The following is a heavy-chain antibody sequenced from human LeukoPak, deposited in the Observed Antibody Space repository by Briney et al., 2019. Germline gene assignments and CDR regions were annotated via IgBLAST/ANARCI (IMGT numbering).Heavy chain of an antibody. V-gene: IGHV3-48*03. Sequence: HCGGPVRLSRATSGFTFSSYEFHWVRQPPGRGLEWVPYIHPGGNYGVKYADSVKGRFTISRDNAKNSLYLQMNSLRAEDTALYYCAREGYCSSTSCYFGEDAFDIWGQGTMVTVSS. D-gene: IGHD2-2*01. J-gene: IGHJ3*02. CDR1: GFTFSSYE. CDR3: AREGYCSSTSCYFGEDAFDI. CDR2: IHPGGNYGV.